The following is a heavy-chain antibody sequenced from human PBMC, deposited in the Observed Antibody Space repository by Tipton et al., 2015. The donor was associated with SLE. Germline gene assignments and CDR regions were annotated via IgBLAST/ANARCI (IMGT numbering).Heavy chain of an antibody. CDR2: INHSGST. CDR3: ARMLAGSYYYYYYGMDV. V-gene: IGHV4-34*01. D-gene: IGHD3-10*01. CDR1: GGSFSGYY. Sequence: TLSLTCAVYGGSFSGYYWSWIRQPPGKGLEWIGEINHSGSTNYNPSLKSRVTISVDTSKNQFSLKLSSVTAADTAVYYCARMLAGSYYYYYYGMDVWGQGTTVTVSS. J-gene: IGHJ6*02.